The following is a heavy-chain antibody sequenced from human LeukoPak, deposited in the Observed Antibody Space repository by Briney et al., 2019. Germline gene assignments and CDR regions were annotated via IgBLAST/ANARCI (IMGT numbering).Heavy chain of an antibody. Sequence: SQTLSLTCTVSGASISSNNYYWGWVRQPPGKGLEWIGNIYSSGNTYYNASLKSRVTIYIDTSKNQFSLNLSSVTAADTAVYYCAKSGGSGLIDYWGQGTLVTVSS. V-gene: IGHV4-39*01. CDR2: IYSSGNT. D-gene: IGHD1-26*01. CDR3: AKSGGSGLIDY. J-gene: IGHJ4*02. CDR1: GASISSNNYY.